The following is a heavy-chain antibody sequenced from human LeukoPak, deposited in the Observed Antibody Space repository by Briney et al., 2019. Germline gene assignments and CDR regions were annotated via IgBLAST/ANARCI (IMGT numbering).Heavy chain of an antibody. CDR1: GYTFTGYY. J-gene: IGHJ4*02. V-gene: IGHV1-2*02. CDR2: INPNSEGT. CDR3: ARDLLPAALAAFDY. Sequence: ASVKVSCKASGYTFTGYYVHWVRQAPGQGLEWMGWINPNSEGTHYAQKLQGRGTMTRDTSISTAYMELRRLRSADTAVYYCARDLLPAALAAFDYRGQGTLVTVSP. D-gene: IGHD6-13*01.